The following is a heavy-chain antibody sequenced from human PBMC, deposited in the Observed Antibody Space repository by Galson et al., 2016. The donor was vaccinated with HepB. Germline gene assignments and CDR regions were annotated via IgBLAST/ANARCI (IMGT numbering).Heavy chain of an antibody. CDR1: GFRFSDYY. J-gene: IGHJ6*02. D-gene: IGHD3-10*01. CDR3: ARVLFGSGSYWCLDV. CDR2: ISSSGRPI. V-gene: IGHV3-11*04. Sequence: SLRLSCAASGFRFSDYYMSWIRQAPGKGLEWLSYISSSGRPIYYADSVKGRFTLTRDNAKNSLYLQMNSLRDEDTAVYFCARVLFGSGSYWCLDVWGQGTTVTVSS.